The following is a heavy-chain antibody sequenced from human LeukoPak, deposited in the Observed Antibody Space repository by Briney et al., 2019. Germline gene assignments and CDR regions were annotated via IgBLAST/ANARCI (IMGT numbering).Heavy chain of an antibody. CDR2: IIPILGIA. CDR1: GGTFSSYA. J-gene: IGHJ3*02. CDR3: ARALYYYDSSGYYYGAFDI. D-gene: IGHD3-22*01. Sequence: SVKVSCKASGGTFSSYAISWVRQAPGQGLEWMGRIIPILGIANYAQKFQGRVTITADKSTSTAYMELSSLRSEDTAVYYCARALYYYDSSGYYYGAFDIWGQGTMVTVSS. V-gene: IGHV1-69*04.